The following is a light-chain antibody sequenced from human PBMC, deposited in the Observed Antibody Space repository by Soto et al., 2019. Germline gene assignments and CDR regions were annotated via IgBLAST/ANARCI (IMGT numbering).Light chain of an antibody. CDR1: SSDVGGYNY. Sequence: QSALTQPRSVSGSPGQSVTLSCTGTSSDVGGYNYVSWYQQHPDKAPKLMIYDVITRPSGVPDRFSGSKSGNTASLTISGLQAEDEADYYCCSYAGSYTFVFATGTKLTVL. V-gene: IGLV2-11*01. CDR3: CSYAGSYTFV. J-gene: IGLJ1*01. CDR2: DVI.